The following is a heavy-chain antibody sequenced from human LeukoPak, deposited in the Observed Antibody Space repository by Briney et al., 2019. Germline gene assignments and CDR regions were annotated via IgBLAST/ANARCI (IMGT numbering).Heavy chain of an antibody. CDR3: ARHLIAAAGDYYYYGMDV. CDR2: IYYSGST. J-gene: IGHJ6*02. Sequence: PSETLSLTCTVSGASISSSSYYWSWIRQPPGKGLEWIGYIYYSGSTNYNPSLKSRVTISVDTSKNQFSLKLSSVTAADTAVYYCARHLIAAAGDYYYYGMDVWGQGTTVTVSS. D-gene: IGHD6-13*01. V-gene: IGHV4-61*05. CDR1: GASISSSSYY.